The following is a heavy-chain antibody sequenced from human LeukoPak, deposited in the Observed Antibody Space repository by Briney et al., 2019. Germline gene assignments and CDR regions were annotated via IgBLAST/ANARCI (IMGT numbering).Heavy chain of an antibody. CDR1: GYTFTSYG. CDR3: ARVPLDSSGYCVYYCDY. J-gene: IGHJ4*02. V-gene: IGHV1-18*01. CDR2: ISAYNGNT. Sequence: ASVKVSCKASGYTFTSYGISWVRQAPGQGLEWMGWISAYNGNTNYAQKLQGRVTMTTDTSTSTAYMELRSLRSDDTAVYYCARVPLDSSGYCVYYCDYWGQGTLVTVSS. D-gene: IGHD3-22*01.